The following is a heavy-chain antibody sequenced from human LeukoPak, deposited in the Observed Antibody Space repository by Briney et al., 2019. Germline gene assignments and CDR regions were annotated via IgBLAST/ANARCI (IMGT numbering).Heavy chain of an antibody. J-gene: IGHJ6*03. CDR3: ARDHTALHYYYYYYMDV. Sequence: PGGSLRLSCAASGFSFSTYSMNWVRQAPGKGLEWVANIKQDGSEKYYVDSVKGRFTISRDNAKNSLYLQMNSLRAEDTAVYYCARDHTALHYYYYYYMDVWGKGTTVTISS. V-gene: IGHV3-7*01. CDR2: IKQDGSEK. D-gene: IGHD5-18*01. CDR1: GFSFSTYS.